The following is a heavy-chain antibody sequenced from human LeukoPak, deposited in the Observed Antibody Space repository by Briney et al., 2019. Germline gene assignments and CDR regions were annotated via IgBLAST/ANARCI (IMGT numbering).Heavy chain of an antibody. CDR1: GYTFTSYG. Sequence: ASVKVSCKASGYTFTSYGISWVRQAPGQGLEWMGWISAYNGNTNYAQKLQGRVTMTTDTSTSTAYMELRSLRSDDTAVYYCARPSFHCSSTSCYTGYGMDVWGQGTAVTVSS. V-gene: IGHV1-18*01. J-gene: IGHJ6*02. CDR2: ISAYNGNT. D-gene: IGHD2-2*02. CDR3: ARPSFHCSSTSCYTGYGMDV.